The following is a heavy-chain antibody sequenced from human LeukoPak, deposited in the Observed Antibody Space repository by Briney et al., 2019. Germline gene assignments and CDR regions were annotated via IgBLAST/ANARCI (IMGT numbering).Heavy chain of an antibody. J-gene: IGHJ4*02. CDR3: TRAGSNGILTDY. D-gene: IGHD5-18*01. CDR2: IYSGGST. V-gene: IGHV3-53*04. Sequence: GGSLRLSCAASGFTVSSNYMSWVRQARGKGLEWVSVIYSGGSTYYADSVKGRFTITRHNSKNTLYLQMNSLRAEDTAVYYCTRAGSNGILTDYWGQGTLVTVSS. CDR1: GFTVSSNY.